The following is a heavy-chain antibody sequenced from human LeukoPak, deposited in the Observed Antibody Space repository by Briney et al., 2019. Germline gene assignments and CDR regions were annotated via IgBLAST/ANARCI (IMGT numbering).Heavy chain of an antibody. Sequence: ASVKVSCKASGYSFTSYYMHWVRQAPGQGLEWMGIINPRGGSTIYAQKFQGRVTMTRDTSTSTVYMELSSLRSEDTAVYYCARAGEQWLAQDAFDIWGQGTMVTVSS. CDR3: ARAGEQWLAQDAFDI. D-gene: IGHD6-19*01. CDR1: GYSFTSYY. V-gene: IGHV1-46*01. CDR2: INPRGGST. J-gene: IGHJ3*02.